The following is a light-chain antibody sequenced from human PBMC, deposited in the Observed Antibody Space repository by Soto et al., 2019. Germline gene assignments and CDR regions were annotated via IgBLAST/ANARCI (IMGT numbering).Light chain of an antibody. CDR2: GAS. CDR1: QSVSSTY. Sequence: EVVLTQSPGTLSLSPGERATLSCRASQSVSSTYLAWYQQRPGQAPRLIIYGASTRATDIPDRISGSGSGTDFTLTVSRLEPEDFAVYYCQHYGSTPWSFGQGTKVEIK. CDR3: QHYGSTPWS. J-gene: IGKJ1*01. V-gene: IGKV3-20*01.